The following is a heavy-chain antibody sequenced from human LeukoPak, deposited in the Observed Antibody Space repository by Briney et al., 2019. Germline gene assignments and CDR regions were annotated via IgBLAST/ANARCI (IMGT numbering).Heavy chain of an antibody. V-gene: IGHV4-34*01. CDR2: INHSGST. J-gene: IGHJ5*02. Sequence: PSETLSLTCAVYGGSFSGYYWSWIRQPPGKGLEWIGEINHSGSTNYNPSLKSRVTISVDTSKNQFSLKLSSVTAADTAVCYCARGPTVTRYNWFDPWGQGTLVTVSS. D-gene: IGHD4-11*01. CDR1: GGSFSGYY. CDR3: ARGPTVTRYNWFDP.